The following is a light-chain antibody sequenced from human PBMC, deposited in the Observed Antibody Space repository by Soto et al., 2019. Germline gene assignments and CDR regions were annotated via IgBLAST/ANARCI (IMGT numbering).Light chain of an antibody. CDR2: AS. J-gene: IGKJ3*01. V-gene: IGKV3-20*01. Sequence: EIVLTQSPGTLSLSPGERATLSGRASQSVSDMYLAWYQHKPGQAPRLLIYASNRATGIPDRFSGSGSGTDFTLTINRLEPEDFAVYYCQHYGTSALFGPGTKVEIK. CDR3: QHYGTSAL. CDR1: QSVSDMY.